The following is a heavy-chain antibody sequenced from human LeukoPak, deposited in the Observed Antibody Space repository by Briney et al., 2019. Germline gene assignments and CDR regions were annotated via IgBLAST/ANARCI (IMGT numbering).Heavy chain of an antibody. CDR1: GGSISSYY. CDR3: ARDIPSSPSLRFLEWLFT. J-gene: IGHJ5*02. CDR2: IYTSGST. Sequence: SETLSLTCTVSGGSISSYYWSWIRQPAGKGLEWIGRIYTSGSTNYNPSLKCRVTMSVDTSKNQFSLKLSSVTAADTAVYYCARDIPSSPSLRFLEWLFTWGQGTLVTVSS. D-gene: IGHD3-3*01. V-gene: IGHV4-4*07.